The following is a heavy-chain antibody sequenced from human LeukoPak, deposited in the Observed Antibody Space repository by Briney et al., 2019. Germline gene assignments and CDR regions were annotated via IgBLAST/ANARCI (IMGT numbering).Heavy chain of an antibody. CDR2: ISSGGSDE. Sequence: PGGSLRLSCAASGLTFNTYGMHWVRQTPGKGLEWVAVISSGGSDEHYAESVKGRFAISRDNSQNTLYLQMNSLRAEDTAVYYCAKSDCSSTSCYTLGFDYWGQGTLVTVSS. V-gene: IGHV3-30*18. CDR3: AKSDCSSTSCYTLGFDY. D-gene: IGHD2-2*02. CDR1: GLTFNTYG. J-gene: IGHJ4*02.